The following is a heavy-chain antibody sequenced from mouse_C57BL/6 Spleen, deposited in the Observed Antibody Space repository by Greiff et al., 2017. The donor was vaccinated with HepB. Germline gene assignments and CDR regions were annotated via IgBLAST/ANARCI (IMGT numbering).Heavy chain of an antibody. Sequence: QVQLQQSGPELVKPGASVKISCKASGYAFSSSWMNWVKQRPGKGLEWIGRIYPGDGDTNYNGKFKGKATLTADKSSSTAYMQLSSLTSEDSAVYFCARRGNYYGYSYAMDYWGQGTSVTVSS. CDR2: IYPGDGDT. CDR3: ARRGNYYGYSYAMDY. V-gene: IGHV1-82*01. J-gene: IGHJ4*01. CDR1: GYAFSSSW. D-gene: IGHD2-2*01.